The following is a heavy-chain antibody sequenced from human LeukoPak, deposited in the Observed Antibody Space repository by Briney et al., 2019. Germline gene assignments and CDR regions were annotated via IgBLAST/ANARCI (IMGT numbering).Heavy chain of an antibody. CDR1: GFTFSSYA. D-gene: IGHD3-10*01. V-gene: IGHV3-23*01. J-gene: IGHJ6*04. CDR2: ISGSGGST. Sequence: GGSLRLSCAASGFTFSSYAMSWVHQAPGKGLEWVSAISGSGGSTYYADSVKGRFTISRDNSKNTRYLQMNSLRAEDTAVYYCAKGGVRAYYGMDVWGKGTTVTVSS. CDR3: AKGGVRAYYGMDV.